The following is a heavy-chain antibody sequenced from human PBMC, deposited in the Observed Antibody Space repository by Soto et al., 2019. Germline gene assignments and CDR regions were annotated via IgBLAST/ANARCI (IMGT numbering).Heavy chain of an antibody. CDR2: ISSSSSYI. D-gene: IGHD2-21*02. CDR1: GFTFSSYS. V-gene: IGHV3-21*01. J-gene: IGHJ4*02. Sequence: XVSLRLSCAASGFTFSSYSMNWVRQAPGKGLEWVSSISSSSSYIYYADSVKGRFTISRDNAKNSLYLQMNSLRAEDTAVYYCARGRVSATRPAHFDYWGQGTLVTVSS. CDR3: ARGRVSATRPAHFDY.